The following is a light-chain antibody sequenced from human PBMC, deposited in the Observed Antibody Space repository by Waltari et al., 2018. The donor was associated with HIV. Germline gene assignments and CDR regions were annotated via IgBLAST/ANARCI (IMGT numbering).Light chain of an antibody. Sequence: DIEVTQSPDSLAVSLGERATINCKSSQSVLYNSNSKNYLSWYQQRPGQPPKLLIYWASTRESGVPDRFSGSASGTDFTLTISGLQAEDVAVYYCHQYYTTPWAFGQGTKVEIK. V-gene: IGKV4-1*01. CDR2: WAS. CDR3: HQYYTTPWA. CDR1: QSVLYNSNSKNY. J-gene: IGKJ1*01.